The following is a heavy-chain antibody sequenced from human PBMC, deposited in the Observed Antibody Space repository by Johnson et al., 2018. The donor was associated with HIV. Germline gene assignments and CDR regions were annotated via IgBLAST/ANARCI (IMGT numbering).Heavy chain of an antibody. Sequence: QVQLVESGGGVVQPGRSLRLSCAASGFTFSSYAMHWVRQAPGKGLEWVAVISYDGSSKEYAGSVKGRFTISRDNSKNTLYLLMNSLRPADTAIYYCAKVQVAARWSDALHFWGQGTMVTVSS. V-gene: IGHV3-30*04. CDR3: AKVQVAARWSDALHF. D-gene: IGHD6-6*01. CDR1: GFTFSSYA. CDR2: ISYDGSSK. J-gene: IGHJ3*01.